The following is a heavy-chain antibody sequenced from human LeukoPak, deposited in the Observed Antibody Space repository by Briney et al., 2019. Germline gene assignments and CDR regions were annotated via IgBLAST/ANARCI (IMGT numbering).Heavy chain of an antibody. V-gene: IGHV1-46*01. J-gene: IGHJ4*02. D-gene: IGHD6-6*01. CDR1: GYTFTSYY. Sequence: ASVKVSCKASGYTFTSYYMHWVRQAPGQGLEWMGIINPSGGSTSYAQKFQGRVTMTRDTSTSTVYMELSSLRSEDTAVYYCARDPHPEYSSSYRYFDYWGQGTLVTVSS. CDR2: INPSGGST. CDR3: ARDPHPEYSSSYRYFDY.